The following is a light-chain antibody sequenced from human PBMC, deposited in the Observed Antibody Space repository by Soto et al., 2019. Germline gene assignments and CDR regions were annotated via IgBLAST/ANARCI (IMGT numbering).Light chain of an antibody. V-gene: IGLV2-14*01. CDR1: SSDVGGYNH. CDR2: EVS. J-gene: IGLJ1*01. Sequence: QSALTQPASVSGSPGQSIAISCTGTSSDVGGYNHVSWYQQHPGKAPKLIIFEVSDRPSGISDRFSGSKSGNTASLTISGLQAEDEADYYCSSYTSISTYVFGTGTKLTVL. CDR3: SSYTSISTYV.